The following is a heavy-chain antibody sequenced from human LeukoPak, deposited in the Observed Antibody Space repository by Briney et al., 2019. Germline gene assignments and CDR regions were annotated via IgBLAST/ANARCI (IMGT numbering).Heavy chain of an antibody. CDR1: GFTFSSYW. CDR3: AREGNSGWRDDGFDI. Sequence: GGSLRPSCAASGFTFSSYWMHWVGQAPGKGLVWVSRINSDGRSTNYADSVKGRFTISRDNAKNTVYLQMNSLRAEDTAVYYFAREGNSGWRDDGFDIWGQGTMVIVSS. CDR2: INSDGRST. D-gene: IGHD6-19*01. V-gene: IGHV3-74*01. J-gene: IGHJ3*02.